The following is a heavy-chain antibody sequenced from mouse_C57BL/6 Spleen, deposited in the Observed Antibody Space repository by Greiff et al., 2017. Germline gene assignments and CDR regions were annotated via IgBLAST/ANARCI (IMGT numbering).Heavy chain of an antibody. CDR1: GFTFSSYA. CDR2: ISDGGSYT. J-gene: IGHJ2*01. D-gene: IGHD3-3*01. Sequence: EVKVEESGGGLVKPGGSLKLSCAASGFTFSSYAMSWVRQTPEKRLEWVATISDGGSYTYYPDNVKGRFTISRDNAKNNLYLQMSHLKSEDTAMYYCARDGGRDYFDYWGQGTTLTVSS. V-gene: IGHV5-4*01. CDR3: ARDGGRDYFDY.